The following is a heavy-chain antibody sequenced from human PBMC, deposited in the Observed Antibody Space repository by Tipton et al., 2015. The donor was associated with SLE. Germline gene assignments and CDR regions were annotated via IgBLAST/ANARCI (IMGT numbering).Heavy chain of an antibody. CDR1: GGSFSGYY. CDR3: ARDRLGGPFDY. CDR2: IHHSGST. D-gene: IGHD1-26*01. J-gene: IGHJ4*02. V-gene: IGHV4-34*01. Sequence: TLSLTCAVYGGSFSGYYWSWIRQSPGKGLEWIGEIHHSGSTIYNPSLKSRVTISVDTSKKQFSLRLSSVTAADTAVYYCARDRLGGPFDYWGQGSLVTVSS.